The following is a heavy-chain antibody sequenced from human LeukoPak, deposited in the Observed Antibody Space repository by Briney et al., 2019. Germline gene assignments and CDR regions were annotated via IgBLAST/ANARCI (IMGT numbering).Heavy chain of an antibody. Sequence: KPSETLSLTCTVSGGSISSYYWSWIRQPPEKGLEWIGYIYYSGSTNYNPSLKSRVTISVDTSKNQFSLKLSSVTAADTAVYYCASRKFSGYSPFDYWGQGTLVTVSS. D-gene: IGHD3-22*01. V-gene: IGHV4-59*08. CDR1: GGSISSYY. J-gene: IGHJ4*02. CDR2: IYYSGST. CDR3: ASRKFSGYSPFDY.